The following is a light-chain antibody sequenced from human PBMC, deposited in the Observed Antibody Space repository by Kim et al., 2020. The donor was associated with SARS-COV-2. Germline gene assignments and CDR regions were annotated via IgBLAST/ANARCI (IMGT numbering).Light chain of an antibody. J-gene: IGKJ1*01. CDR3: QQRATWWT. Sequence: EIVLTQSPATLSLSPGERATLSCRASQSVSSSLAWYQQKPGQSPRLLISDASNRATGIPARFSGSGSGTDFTLSISSLEPDDSAVYYCQQRATWWTFGQGTKVDIK. CDR2: DAS. V-gene: IGKV3-11*01. CDR1: QSVSSS.